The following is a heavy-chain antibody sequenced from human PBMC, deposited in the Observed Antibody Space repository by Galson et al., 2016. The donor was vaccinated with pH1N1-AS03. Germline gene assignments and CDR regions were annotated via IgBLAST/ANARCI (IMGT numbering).Heavy chain of an antibody. J-gene: IGHJ6*02. CDR1: GFTVSTHY. CDR2: ISGSSHYI. Sequence: SLRLSCAASGFTVSTHYINWVRQAPGKGLEWVATISGSSHYIFYEDSVKGRFTISRDNAKRSVFLQMNSLRVEDTALYYCVRDSTETTGMDVWGQGTTVSVS. CDR3: VRDSTETTGMDV. V-gene: IGHV3-21*01. D-gene: IGHD4-11*01.